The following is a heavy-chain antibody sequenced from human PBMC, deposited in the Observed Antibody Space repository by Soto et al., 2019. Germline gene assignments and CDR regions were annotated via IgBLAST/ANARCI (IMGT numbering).Heavy chain of an antibody. CDR1: GGSFSGYY. CDR3: ARDGYGMDV. CDR2: INHRGST. V-gene: IGHV4-34*01. Sequence: QVQLQQWGAGLSKPSETLSLTCAVYGGSFSGYYWLWIRQPPGKGLEWIGEINHRGSTNYNPTLKSRVTLSVDTAKNQFSLKLSSVTAADTAAYYCARDGYGMDVWGQGTTVTVSS. J-gene: IGHJ6*02.